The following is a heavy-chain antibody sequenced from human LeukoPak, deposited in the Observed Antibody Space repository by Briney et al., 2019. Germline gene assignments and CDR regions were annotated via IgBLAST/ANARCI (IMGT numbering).Heavy chain of an antibody. Sequence: GESLKISCKVSGYTFTTYWIAWVRQMPGKGLEWMGIICPGDSDTRYSPSFQGQVTISADKSISTAYLQWSSLKASDTAMYYCARLWVLYYGSGIQGRAFDIWGQGTMVTVSS. J-gene: IGHJ3*02. D-gene: IGHD3-10*01. CDR3: ARLWVLYYGSGIQGRAFDI. CDR1: GYTFTTYW. CDR2: ICPGDSDT. V-gene: IGHV5-51*01.